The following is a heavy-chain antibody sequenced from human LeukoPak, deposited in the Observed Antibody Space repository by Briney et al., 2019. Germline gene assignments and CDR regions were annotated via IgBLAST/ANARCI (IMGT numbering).Heavy chain of an antibody. Sequence: SETLSLTCTVSGGSISRYYWSWIRQPPGKGLEWIGYIYYSGSTNYNPSLKSRVTISVDTSKNQFSLKLSSVTAADTAVYYCARGGAHYYPYYFDYWGQGTLVTVSS. J-gene: IGHJ4*02. D-gene: IGHD3-22*01. CDR2: IYYSGST. V-gene: IGHV4-59*01. CDR1: GGSISRYY. CDR3: ARGGAHYYPYYFDY.